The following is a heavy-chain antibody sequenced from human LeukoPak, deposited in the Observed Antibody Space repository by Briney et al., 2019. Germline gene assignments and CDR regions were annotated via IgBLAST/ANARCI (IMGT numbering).Heavy chain of an antibody. CDR2: ISYDGSNK. V-gene: IGHV3-30*19. J-gene: IGHJ4*02. Sequence: GGSLRLSCAASGFTFSSYGMHWVRQAPGKGLEWVAVISYDGSNKYYADSVKGRFTISRDNSKNTLYLQMNSLRAEDTAVYYCARGAGPQYYFDYWGQGTLVTVSS. CDR3: ARGAGPQYYFDY. CDR1: GFTFSSYG.